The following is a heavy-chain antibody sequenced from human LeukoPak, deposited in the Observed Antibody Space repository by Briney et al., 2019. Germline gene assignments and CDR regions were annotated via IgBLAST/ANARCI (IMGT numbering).Heavy chain of an antibody. D-gene: IGHD1-26*01. CDR3: ARPYSGSYPDDAFDI. V-gene: IGHV3-23*01. J-gene: IGHJ3*02. CDR1: GFTFSSYD. Sequence: GGSPRLSCAASGFTFSSYDMSWVRQAPGKGLEWVSAISGSGGSTYYADSVKPPFTISRDNSKNTLYLQMNSLRAEHTAVYYCARPYSGSYPDDAFDIWGQGTMVTVSS. CDR2: ISGSGGST.